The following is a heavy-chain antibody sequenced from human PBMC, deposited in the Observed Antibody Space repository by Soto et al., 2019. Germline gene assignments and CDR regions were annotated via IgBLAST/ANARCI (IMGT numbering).Heavy chain of an antibody. CDR1: GFTFSSYG. CDR3: AKDMEGIVVVITGYFDY. CDR2: ISYDGSNK. J-gene: IGHJ4*02. V-gene: IGHV3-30*18. Sequence: GGSLRLSCAASGFTFSSYGMHWVRQAPGKGLEWVAVISYDGSNKYYADSVKGRFTISRDNSKNTLYLQMNSLRAEDTAVYYCAKDMEGIVVVITGYFDYWGQGTLVTVSS. D-gene: IGHD3-22*01.